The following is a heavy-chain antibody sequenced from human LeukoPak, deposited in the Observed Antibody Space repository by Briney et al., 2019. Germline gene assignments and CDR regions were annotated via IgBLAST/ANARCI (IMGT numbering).Heavy chain of an antibody. V-gene: IGHV3-30*01. CDR3: AKVALPVFNYYYCYCMDV. J-gene: IGHJ6*03. Sequence: PGGSLRLSCSVSGFTFTSYAMHWVRQAPGKGLEWAAVISSDGSLQYYADSVRGRFTISRDNSRNTLYLQMNGLRPDDTAVYYCAKVALPVFNYYYCYCMDVWGRGTTVTVSS. D-gene: IGHD3-10*01. CDR2: ISSDGSLQ. CDR1: GFTFTSYA.